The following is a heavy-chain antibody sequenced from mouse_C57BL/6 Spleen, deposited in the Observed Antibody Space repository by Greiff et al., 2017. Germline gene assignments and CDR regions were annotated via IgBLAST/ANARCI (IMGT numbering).Heavy chain of an antibody. D-gene: IGHD1-1*01. CDR1: GYTFTDYE. CDR2: IDPETGGT. V-gene: IGHV1-15*01. Sequence: VQLQQSGAELVRPGASVTLSCKASGYTFTDYEMHWVKQTPVHGLEWIGAIDPETGGTAYNQKFKGKAILTADKSSSTAYMELRSLTSEDSAVYYCTRPTTVVAHYFDYWGQGTTLTVSS. J-gene: IGHJ2*01. CDR3: TRPTTVVAHYFDY.